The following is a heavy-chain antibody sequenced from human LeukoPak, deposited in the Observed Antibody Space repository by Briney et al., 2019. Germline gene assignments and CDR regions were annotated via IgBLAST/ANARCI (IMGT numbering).Heavy chain of an antibody. J-gene: IGHJ5*02. Sequence: KASETLSLTCTVSGGSISSYYWSWIRQPPGKGLEWIGYIYYSGSTNYNPSLKSRVTISVDTSKNQFSLKLSSVTAADTAVYYCARGQSDCSSTSCYARYNWFDPWGQGTLVTVSS. D-gene: IGHD2-2*01. CDR3: ARGQSDCSSTSCYARYNWFDP. CDR1: GGSISSYY. CDR2: IYYSGST. V-gene: IGHV4-59*01.